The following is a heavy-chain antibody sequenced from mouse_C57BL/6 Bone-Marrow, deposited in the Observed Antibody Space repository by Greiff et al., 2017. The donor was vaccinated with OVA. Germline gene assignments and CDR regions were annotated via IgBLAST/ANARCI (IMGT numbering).Heavy chain of an antibody. CDR2: IRNKANGYTT. V-gene: IGHV7-3*01. Sequence: EVMLVESGGGLVQPGGSLSLSCAASGFTFTDYYMSWVRQPPGKALEWLGFIRNKANGYTTEYSAYVKGRFTISIDNSQSILYLQMNALRAEDSATYYCARYMRGRYAMDYWGQGTSVTVSS. CDR3: ARYMRGRYAMDY. J-gene: IGHJ4*01. CDR1: GFTFTDYY.